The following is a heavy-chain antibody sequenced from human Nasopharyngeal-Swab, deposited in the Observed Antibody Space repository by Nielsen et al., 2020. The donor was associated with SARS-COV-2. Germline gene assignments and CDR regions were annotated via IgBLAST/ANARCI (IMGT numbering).Heavy chain of an antibody. V-gene: IGHV3-73*01. CDR3: TRCGGGCYSGRDY. Sequence: GASLKISCAASGFTFSDSAIHWVRQASGKGPEWVGRIRSKGNTYATAYAASVKGRFIIFRDDPTNTAYLQMNSLKTEDTAAYYCTRCGGGCYSGRDYWGQGTLVTVSS. CDR1: GFTFSDSA. J-gene: IGHJ4*02. D-gene: IGHD2-15*01. CDR2: IRSKGNTYAT.